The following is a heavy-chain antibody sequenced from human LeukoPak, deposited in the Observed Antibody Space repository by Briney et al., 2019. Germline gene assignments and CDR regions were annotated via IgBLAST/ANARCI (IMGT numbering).Heavy chain of an antibody. D-gene: IGHD6-13*01. CDR3: ARVAAARTRWFDP. Sequence: SETLSLTCTVSGGSITSIHYYWGWIRPPPGKGREWIGSIYYSGTTYYNPSLKSRVTISVDTSKNPFSLKLSSVIAADTAVYYCARVAAARTRWFDPWGQGTLVTVSS. CDR1: GGSITSIHYY. CDR2: IYYSGTT. V-gene: IGHV4-39*01. J-gene: IGHJ5*02.